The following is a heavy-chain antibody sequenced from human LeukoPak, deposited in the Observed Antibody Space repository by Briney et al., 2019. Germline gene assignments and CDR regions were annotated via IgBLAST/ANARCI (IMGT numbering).Heavy chain of an antibody. CDR3: ARRRGYGYQLLPRTYYFDY. D-gene: IGHD2-2*01. V-gene: IGHV4-59*01. J-gene: IGHJ4*02. CDR2: IYYSGST. CDR1: GGSISSYY. Sequence: PSETLSLTCTVSGGSISSYYWSWIRQPPGKGLEWIGYIYYSGSTNYIPSLKSRVTISVDTSKNQFSLKLSSVTVADTAVYYCARRRGYGYQLLPRTYYFDYWGQGTLVTVSS.